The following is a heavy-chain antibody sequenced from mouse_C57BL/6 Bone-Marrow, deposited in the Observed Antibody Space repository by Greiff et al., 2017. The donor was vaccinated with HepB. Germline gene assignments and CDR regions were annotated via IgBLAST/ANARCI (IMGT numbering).Heavy chain of an antibody. V-gene: IGHV14-1*01. CDR1: GFNIKDYY. D-gene: IGHD1-1*01. Sequence: VQLKQSGAELVRPGASVKLSCTASGFNIKDYYMHWVKQRPEQGLEWIGRIDPEDGDTDYAPKFQGKATMTADTSSNTAYLQLSSLTAEDTAVYYCTTRTTVVGKGYFDDWGKGTTVTVSS. J-gene: IGHJ1*03. CDR3: TTRTTVVGKGYFDD. CDR2: IDPEDGDT.